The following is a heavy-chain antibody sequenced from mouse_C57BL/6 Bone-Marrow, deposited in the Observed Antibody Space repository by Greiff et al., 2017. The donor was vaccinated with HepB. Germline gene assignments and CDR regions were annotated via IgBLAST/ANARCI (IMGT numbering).Heavy chain of an antibody. Sequence: EVMLVESGGGLVQPKGSLKLSCAASGFSFNTYAMNWVRQAPGKGLEWVARIRSKSNNYAKYYADSVNDRFTISRDDSESMLYLQMNNLKTEDTAMYYCVRRDDGYLYAMDYWGQGTSVTVSS. V-gene: IGHV10-1*01. CDR1: GFSFNTYA. CDR3: VRRDDGYLYAMDY. D-gene: IGHD2-3*01. J-gene: IGHJ4*01. CDR2: IRSKSNNYAK.